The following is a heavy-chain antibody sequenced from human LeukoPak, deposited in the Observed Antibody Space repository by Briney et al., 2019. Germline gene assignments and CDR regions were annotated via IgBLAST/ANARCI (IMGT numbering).Heavy chain of an antibody. V-gene: IGHV3-7*01. J-gene: IGHJ4*02. CDR2: IKQDGTEK. CDR3: AKDLDLRRYYYDSSGIDY. Sequence: GESLRLSCAASGFTFTTYWMSWVRQAPGKGLEWVANIKQDGTEKYYVDSVKGRFTISRDNAKNSLYLQMNSLRAKDTAVYYCAKDLDLRRYYYDSSGIDYWGQGTLVTVSS. CDR1: GFTFTTYW. D-gene: IGHD3-22*01.